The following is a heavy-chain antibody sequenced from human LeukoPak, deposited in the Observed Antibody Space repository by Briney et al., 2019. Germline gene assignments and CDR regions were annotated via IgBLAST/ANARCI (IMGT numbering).Heavy chain of an antibody. CDR2: INPNSGGT. J-gene: IGHJ6*02. D-gene: IGHD3-9*01. CDR1: GYTFTGYY. CDR3: ARGRDYDILTGYYNWYSSGMDV. V-gene: IGHV1-2*06. Sequence: ASVKVSCKASGYTFTGYYMHWVRQAPGQGLEWMGRINPNSGGTNYAQKFQGRVTMTRDTSISTAYMELSRLRSDDTAVYYCARGRDYDILTGYYNWYSSGMDVWGQGTTVTVSS.